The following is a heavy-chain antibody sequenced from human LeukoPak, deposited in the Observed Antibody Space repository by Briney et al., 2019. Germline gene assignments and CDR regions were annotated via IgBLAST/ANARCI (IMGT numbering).Heavy chain of an antibody. Sequence: ASVKVSCKASGSTFTGYYIHWVRQAPGQGLEWMGGINPNSGATNYAQKFQGRVTMTSDTSISTAYMELSRLRSDDTAVYYCARVQYSGSAALDYWGQGALVTVSS. CDR2: INPNSGAT. CDR3: ARVQYSGSAALDY. CDR1: GSTFTGYY. J-gene: IGHJ4*02. V-gene: IGHV1-2*02. D-gene: IGHD6-6*01.